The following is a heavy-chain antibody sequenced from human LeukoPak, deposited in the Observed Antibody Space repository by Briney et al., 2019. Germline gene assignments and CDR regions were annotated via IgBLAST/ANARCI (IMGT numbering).Heavy chain of an antibody. CDR3: ARTITMIVVAEDAFDI. D-gene: IGHD3-22*01. CDR1: GGSISSYY. CDR2: IYYSGST. J-gene: IGHJ3*02. V-gene: IGHV4-59*08. Sequence: PSETLSLTWTVSGGSISSYYWSWIRQPPGKGLEWIGYIYYSGSTNYNPSLKSRVTISVDTSKNQFSLKLSSVTAADTAVYYCARTITMIVVAEDAFDIWGQGTMVTVSS.